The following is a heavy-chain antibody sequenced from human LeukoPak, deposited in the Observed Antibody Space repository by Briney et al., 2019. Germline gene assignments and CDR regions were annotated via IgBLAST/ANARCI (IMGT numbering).Heavy chain of an antibody. J-gene: IGHJ3*02. CDR3: ARELTLYYYDSSGYYHAFDI. CDR2: IYTSGST. Sequence: SETLSLTCTVSGGSISSYYWSWIRQPAGKGLEWIGRIYTSGSTNYNPSLKSRVTMSVDTSKYQFSLKLSSVTAADTAVYYCARELTLYYYDSSGYYHAFDIWGQGTMVTVSS. CDR1: GGSISSYY. D-gene: IGHD3-22*01. V-gene: IGHV4-4*07.